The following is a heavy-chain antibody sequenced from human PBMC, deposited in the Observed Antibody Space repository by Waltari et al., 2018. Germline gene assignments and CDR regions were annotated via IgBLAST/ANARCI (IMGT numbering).Heavy chain of an antibody. CDR3: AKALYSSGWYEGVDY. V-gene: IGHV3-30*02. J-gene: IGHJ4*02. CDR2: IRYDGSNK. D-gene: IGHD6-19*01. CDR1: GFTFSTYG. Sequence: QVQLVESGGGVVQPGGSLRLSCAASGFTFSTYGMHWVRQGPGKGLEWVSFIRYDGSNKYYGDSVKGRFTISRDNSKNTLYLQMNSLRAEDTAVYYCAKALYSSGWYEGVDYWGQGTLVTVSS.